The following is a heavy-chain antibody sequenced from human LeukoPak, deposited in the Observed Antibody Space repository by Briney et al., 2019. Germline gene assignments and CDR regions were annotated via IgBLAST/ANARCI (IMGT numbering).Heavy chain of an antibody. D-gene: IGHD1-26*01. Sequence: ASVKDSCKASGYTFTTYAMIWVRQAPGQGLEWMGWINTNTGNPTYAQGFTGRFVFSLDTSVSTAYLQISSLKAEDTAVYYCARDGSYSPRCWFDPWGQGTLVTVSS. J-gene: IGHJ5*02. CDR3: ARDGSYSPRCWFDP. CDR1: GYTFTTYA. V-gene: IGHV7-4-1*02. CDR2: INTNTGNP.